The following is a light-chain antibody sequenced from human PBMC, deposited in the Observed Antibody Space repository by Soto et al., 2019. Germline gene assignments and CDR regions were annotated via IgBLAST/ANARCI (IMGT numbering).Light chain of an antibody. CDR3: QSYDSGLSGSV. CDR1: SSNIGAGYD. V-gene: IGLV1-40*01. Sequence: QSVLTQPPSVSGAPGQRVTISCTGSSSNIGAGYDVHWYQQLPGTAPRLLIYGNNNRPSGVPDRFSGSKSGTSTSLAITGLQAEDEGDYYCQSYDSGLSGSVFGGGTKLTVL. J-gene: IGLJ3*02. CDR2: GNN.